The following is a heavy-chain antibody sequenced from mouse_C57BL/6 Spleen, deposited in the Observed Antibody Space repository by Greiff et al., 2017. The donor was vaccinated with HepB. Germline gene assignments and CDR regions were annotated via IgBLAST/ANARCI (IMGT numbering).Heavy chain of an antibody. CDR1: GFTFSDYG. V-gene: IGHV5-17*01. Sequence: DVQLVESGGGLVKPGGSLKLSCAASGFTFSDYGMHWVRQAPEKGLEWVAYISSGSSTIYYADTVKGRFTISRDNAKNTLFLQMTSLRSEDTAMYYCALGGSNAMDDWGQGTSVTVAS. J-gene: IGHJ4*01. CDR3: ALGGSNAMDD. CDR2: ISSGSSTI. D-gene: IGHD1-1*02.